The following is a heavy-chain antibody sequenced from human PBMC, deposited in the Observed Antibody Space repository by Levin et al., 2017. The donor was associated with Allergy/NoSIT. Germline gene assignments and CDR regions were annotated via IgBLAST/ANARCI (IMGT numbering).Heavy chain of an antibody. Sequence: GASVKVSCKTSGYTFTFYGITWVRQAPGQGLEWMGWISPYNGDTNYAQKLQGRVTMTTDTSTSTAYMELRSLRSDDTAVYYCAREMAETAADTFDIWGQGTIVTVSS. D-gene: IGHD2-8*01. CDR3: AREMAETAADTFDI. CDR1: GYTFTFYG. J-gene: IGHJ3*02. CDR2: ISPYNGDT. V-gene: IGHV1-18*01.